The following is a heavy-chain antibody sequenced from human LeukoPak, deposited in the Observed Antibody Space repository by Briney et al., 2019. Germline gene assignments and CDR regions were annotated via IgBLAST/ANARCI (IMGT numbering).Heavy chain of an antibody. CDR3: SSQPAVLDLDC. CDR2: IKPDGSGK. J-gene: IGHJ4*02. CDR1: GFAFSSYW. Sequence: RGSLRLSCAASGFAFSSYWMTWVRQAPEKGLEWVANIKPDGSGKNYVDSVKGRFTISRRNAKNSLYLQVRGLRVEDTAVYYCSSQPAVLDLDCWGQGTLVTVSS. D-gene: IGHD6-19*01. V-gene: IGHV3-7*01.